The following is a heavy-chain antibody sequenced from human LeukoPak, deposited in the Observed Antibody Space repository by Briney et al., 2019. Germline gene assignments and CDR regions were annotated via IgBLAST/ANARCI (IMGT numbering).Heavy chain of an antibody. J-gene: IGHJ4*02. D-gene: IGHD3-22*01. V-gene: IGHV3-23*01. CDR2: ISGSGGST. CDR1: GFTFSSYA. Sequence: GGSLRLSCAASGFTFSSYAMSWVRQAPGKGLEWVSAISGSGGSTYYADSVKGRFTISRDNSKNTLYLQMNSLRAEDTAVYYCAKNPYPRIPSGYYYIDGWGQGTLVTVSS. CDR3: AKNPYPRIPSGYYYIDG.